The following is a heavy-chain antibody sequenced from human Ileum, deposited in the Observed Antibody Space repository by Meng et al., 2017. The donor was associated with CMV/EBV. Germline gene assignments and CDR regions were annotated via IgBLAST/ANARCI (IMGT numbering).Heavy chain of an antibody. Sequence: QVHVQPWGAGLLKPSETLSLTCAFYGGSLRGHYCNWIRQSPGNGLQWIAEINHVGRTNSNPSLASRVTISQDTSKNQCSLKLNSVTVADSAVYYCARGLFRYPAYFDLWGQGTLVTVSS. CDR2: INHVGRT. V-gene: IGHV4-34*01. CDR3: ARGLFRYPAYFDL. J-gene: IGHJ4*02. CDR1: GGSLRGHY. D-gene: IGHD3-16*02.